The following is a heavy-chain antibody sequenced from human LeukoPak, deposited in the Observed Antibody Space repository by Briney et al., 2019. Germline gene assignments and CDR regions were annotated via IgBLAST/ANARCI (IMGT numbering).Heavy chain of an antibody. CDR3: ARAVKFLDY. CDR2: IYYSGST. D-gene: IGHD4-23*01. CDR1: GGSISSHY. V-gene: IGHV4-59*11. Sequence: PSETLSLTCTVSGGSISSHYWSWIRQPPGKGLEWIGYIYYSGSTNYNPSLKSRVTISVDTSKNQFSLKLSSVTAADTAVYYCARAVKFLDYWGQGTLVTVSS. J-gene: IGHJ4*02.